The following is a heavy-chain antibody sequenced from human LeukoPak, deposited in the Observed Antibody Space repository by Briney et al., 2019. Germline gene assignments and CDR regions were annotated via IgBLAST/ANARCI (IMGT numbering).Heavy chain of an antibody. D-gene: IGHD4-23*01. CDR2: ISGSGYRT. Sequence: GGSLRLSCAASGFSFSSYAMTWVRQAPGKGLEWVSGISGSGYRTYYADSVKGRFTISRDNSKNTLFLQMKSLRADDTALYYCAKDQDGDNVGSQYNWFDPWGQGTLVTVSS. V-gene: IGHV3-23*01. CDR3: AKDQDGDNVGSQYNWFDP. J-gene: IGHJ5*02. CDR1: GFSFSSYA.